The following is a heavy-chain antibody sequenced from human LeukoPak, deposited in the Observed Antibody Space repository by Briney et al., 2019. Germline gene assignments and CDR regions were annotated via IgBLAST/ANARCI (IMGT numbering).Heavy chain of an antibody. D-gene: IGHD3-22*01. CDR3: GSGGYPYYFDY. Sequence: RLSCAASGFTFSSYWMSWVRQAPGEGLEWVANIKQDGSEKYYVDSVKGRFTISRDNAKNSLYLQMNSLRAEDTAVYYCGSGGYPYYFDYWGQGTLVTVSS. CDR1: GFTFSSYW. CDR2: IKQDGSEK. V-gene: IGHV3-7*01. J-gene: IGHJ4*02.